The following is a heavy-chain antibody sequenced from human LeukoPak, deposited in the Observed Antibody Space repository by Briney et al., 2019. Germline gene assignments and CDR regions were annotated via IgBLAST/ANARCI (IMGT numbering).Heavy chain of an antibody. D-gene: IGHD4-17*01. CDR1: GFTFSSYA. CDR2: ISGSGDST. V-gene: IGHV3-23*01. CDR3: ARSPTMGTTLNY. Sequence: GGSLRLSCAASGFTFSSYAMSWVRQTPGKGLEWVSGISGSGDSTYYADSVKGRFTISRDNSKNTLYPQMNSLRAEDTALYYCARSPTMGTTLNYWGQGTLVTVSS. J-gene: IGHJ4*02.